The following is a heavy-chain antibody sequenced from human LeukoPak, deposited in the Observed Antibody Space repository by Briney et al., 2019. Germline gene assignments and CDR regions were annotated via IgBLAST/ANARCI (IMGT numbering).Heavy chain of an antibody. V-gene: IGHV3-7*01. J-gene: IGHJ3*02. D-gene: IGHD3-22*01. CDR2: IKQDGSEK. Sequence: GGSLRLSCAASGFTFSSYWMSWVRQAPGKGLEWVANIKQDGSEKYYVDSVKGRFTISRDNAKNSLYLQMNSLRAEDTAVYYCARDAPHYDSSGYYSPSSVFDIWGQGTMVTVFS. CDR1: GFTFSSYW. CDR3: ARDAPHYDSSGYYSPSSVFDI.